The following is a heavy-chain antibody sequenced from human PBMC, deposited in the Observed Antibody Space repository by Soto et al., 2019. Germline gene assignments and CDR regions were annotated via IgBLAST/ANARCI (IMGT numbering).Heavy chain of an antibody. D-gene: IGHD4-17*01. Sequence: QLQLQESGPGLVKPSETLSLVCTVSGGSMRNSRYYWGWIRQPPGKGLEWIGGIYYSGATYYKSSLERRVTLSVETSRNQFSLWMCSVTAADTAVYYCARTDEVSLYGDGSFHSWGQGTMVTVSS. CDR2: IYYSGAT. V-gene: IGHV4-39*01. CDR1: GGSMRNSRYY. J-gene: IGHJ3*02. CDR3: ARTDEVSLYGDGSFHS.